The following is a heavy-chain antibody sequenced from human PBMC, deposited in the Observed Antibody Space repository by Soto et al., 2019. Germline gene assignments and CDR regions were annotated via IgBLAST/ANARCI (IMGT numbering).Heavy chain of an antibody. Sequence: SETLSLTCTVSGGSISSYYWSWIRQPPGKGLEWIGYIYYSGSTNYNPSLKSRVTISVDTSKNQFSLKLSSVTAADTAVYYCARTPFGGSSMGYSYYYYGMDVWGQGTTVTVSS. J-gene: IGHJ6*02. V-gene: IGHV4-59*01. CDR3: ARTPFGGSSMGYSYYYYGMDV. D-gene: IGHD3-10*01. CDR2: IYYSGST. CDR1: GGSISSYY.